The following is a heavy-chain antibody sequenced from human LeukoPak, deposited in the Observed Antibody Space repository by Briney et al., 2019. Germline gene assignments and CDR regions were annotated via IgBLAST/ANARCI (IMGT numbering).Heavy chain of an antibody. CDR2: IKQDGSEK. Sequence: GGSLRLSCAVSGFTLSNFWMAWVRQAPGKGLEWVTNIKQDGSEKYYADSVKGRFTISRDNAKNSLYLQMNTLRVEDTAVYYCAQGGATISDYWGQGTLVTVSS. CDR3: AQGGATISDY. V-gene: IGHV3-7*01. J-gene: IGHJ4*02. CDR1: GFTLSNFW. D-gene: IGHD5-12*01.